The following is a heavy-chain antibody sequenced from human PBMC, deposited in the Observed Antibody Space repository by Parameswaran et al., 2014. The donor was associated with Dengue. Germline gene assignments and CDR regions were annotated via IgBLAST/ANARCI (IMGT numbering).Heavy chain of an antibody. CDR3: ARETNYDILTGYYKGGMDV. CDR2: IYYSGST. Sequence: WIRQPPGKGLEWIGSIYYSGSTYYNPSLKSRVTISVDTSKNQFSLKLSSVTAADTAVYYCARETNYDILTGYYKGGMDVWGQGTTVTVSS. D-gene: IGHD3-9*01. J-gene: IGHJ6*02. V-gene: IGHV4-39*02.